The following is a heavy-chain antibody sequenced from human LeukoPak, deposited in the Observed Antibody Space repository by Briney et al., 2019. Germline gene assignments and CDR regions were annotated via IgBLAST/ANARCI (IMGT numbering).Heavy chain of an antibody. D-gene: IGHD1-1*01. CDR2: ISDGSDYI. CDR3: ARGNWNDEGFFDF. CDR1: GFNFNTYN. Sequence: GGSLRLSCAASGFNFNTYNMNWVRPAPGEGLEWVSSISDGSDYIYYSESLRGRFSISRDNANNSLYLLMNSLRAEDTAIYYCARGNWNDEGFFDFWGQGILVTVSS. J-gene: IGHJ4*02. V-gene: IGHV3-21*01.